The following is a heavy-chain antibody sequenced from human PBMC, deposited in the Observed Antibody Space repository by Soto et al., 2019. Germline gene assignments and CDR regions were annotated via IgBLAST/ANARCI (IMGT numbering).Heavy chain of an antibody. J-gene: IGHJ4*02. Sequence: QVQLVESGGGVVQPGRSLRLSCAASGFTFSSYGMHWVRQAPGKGLEWVSVIWYDGRNKYYADSVKGRFTISRDNSKNPLTLQMNSLRAEDTAVYYCARDSIHDYGDYGPAYWGQGTLVSDSS. CDR3: ARDSIHDYGDYGPAY. V-gene: IGHV3-33*01. D-gene: IGHD4-17*01. CDR2: IWYDGRNK. CDR1: GFTFSSYG.